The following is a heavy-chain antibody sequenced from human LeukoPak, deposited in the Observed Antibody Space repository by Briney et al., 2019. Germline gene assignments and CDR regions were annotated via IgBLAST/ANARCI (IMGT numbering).Heavy chain of an antibody. D-gene: IGHD3-3*01. V-gene: IGHV4-31*03. J-gene: IGHJ4*02. CDR3: AVATYYDFWSGYYTREGSYFDY. CDR1: GGSISSGGYY. CDR2: IYYSGST. Sequence: SETLSLTCTVSGGSISSGGYYWSWIRQHPGKGLEWIGYIYYSGSTYYNPSLKSRVTISVDTSKNQFSLKPSSVTAADTAVYYCAVATYYDFWSGYYTREGSYFDYWGQGTLVTVSS.